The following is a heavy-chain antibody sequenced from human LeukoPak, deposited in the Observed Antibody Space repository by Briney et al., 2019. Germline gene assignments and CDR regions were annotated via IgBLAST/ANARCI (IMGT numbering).Heavy chain of an antibody. CDR1: GFXFSTYA. CDR2: ISTNGGGT. CDR3: ARYCSGVSCYSGYDY. D-gene: IGHD2-15*01. Sequence: GGSLRLSCAASGFXFSTYAMHWVRQTPGKGLKYVSAISTNGGGTYYANSVKGRFTISRDNSKNTLYLQMGSLRAEDMAVYYCARYCSGVSCYSGYDYWGQGTLVTVSS. J-gene: IGHJ4*02. V-gene: IGHV3-64*01.